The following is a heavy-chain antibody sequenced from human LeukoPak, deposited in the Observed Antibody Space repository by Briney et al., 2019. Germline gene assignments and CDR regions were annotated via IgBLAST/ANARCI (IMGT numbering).Heavy chain of an antibody. CDR2: ISYDGTIK. D-gene: IGHD6-13*01. V-gene: IGHV3-30-3*01. CDR1: GFTFSNYA. Sequence: GGSLRLSCVASGFTFSNYAMHWVRQAPGKGLEWVAVISYDGTIKYYADSVKGRFTISRDNSKNTLYLQMNSLRAEDTAVYYCARDRRQQLVMFYSYWGQGTLVTVSS. J-gene: IGHJ4*02. CDR3: ARDRRQQLVMFYSY.